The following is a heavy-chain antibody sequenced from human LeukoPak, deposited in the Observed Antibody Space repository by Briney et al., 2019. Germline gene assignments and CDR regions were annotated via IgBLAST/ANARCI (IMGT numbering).Heavy chain of an antibody. Sequence: SETLSLTCAVYGGTFSDYYWSWIRQPPGKGLEWIGKIKHSGSTNYNPSLKSRVTISVDTSKNQFSLKLNSVTAADTAVYYCARATAAGYFQHWGQGTPVTVSS. CDR2: IKHSGST. D-gene: IGHD4-17*01. J-gene: IGHJ1*01. CDR3: ARATAAGYFQH. V-gene: IGHV4-34*01. CDR1: GGTFSDYY.